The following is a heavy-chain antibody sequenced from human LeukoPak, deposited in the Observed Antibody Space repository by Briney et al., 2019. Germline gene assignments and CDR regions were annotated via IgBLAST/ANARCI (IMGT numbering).Heavy chain of an antibody. CDR1: GGSVSSNSAA. CDR2: TYYRSKWYN. CDR3: AREMTTVTTGYYCMDV. D-gene: IGHD4-17*01. J-gene: IGHJ6*03. Sequence: SQTLSLTCAISGGSVSSNSAAWNWIRQSPSRGLEWLGRTYYRSKWYNDYAVSVKSRITINPDTSKNQFSLQLNSVTPEDTAVYYCAREMTTVTTGYYCMDVWGKGTTVTVSS. V-gene: IGHV6-1*01.